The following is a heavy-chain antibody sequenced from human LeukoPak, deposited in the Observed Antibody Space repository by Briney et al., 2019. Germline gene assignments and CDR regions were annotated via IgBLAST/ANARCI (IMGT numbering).Heavy chain of an antibody. CDR2: ISNSSSYI. CDR1: GFTFSSYS. V-gene: IGHV3-21*01. D-gene: IGHD3-22*01. J-gene: IGHJ3*02. Sequence: GGSLRLSCAASGFTFSSYSMNWVRQAPGKGLEWVSSISNSSSYIYYADSVKGRFTISRDNAKNSLYLQMNSLRAEDTAVYYCARDALIYDSSGYYYDDAFDIWGQGTMVTVSS. CDR3: ARDALIYDSSGYYYDDAFDI.